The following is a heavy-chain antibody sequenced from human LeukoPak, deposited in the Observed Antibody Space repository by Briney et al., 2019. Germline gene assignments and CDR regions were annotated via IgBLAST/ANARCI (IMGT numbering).Heavy chain of an antibody. CDR1: GVIFSNSG. CDR2: ISTSSVTI. V-gene: IGHV3-48*04. D-gene: IGHD2-15*01. Sequence: GGSLRLSCAASGVIFSNSGMNWVRQAPGKGLEWVSYISTSSVTIYYADSVKGRFTISRDNAKNSLFLQMNSLRPEDTAVYYCARVHAAYPFDYWGQGTLVTVSS. J-gene: IGHJ4*02. CDR3: ARVHAAYPFDY.